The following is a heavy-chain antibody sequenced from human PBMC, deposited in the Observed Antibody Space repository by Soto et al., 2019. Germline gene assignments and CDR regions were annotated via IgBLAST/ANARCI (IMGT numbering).Heavy chain of an antibody. CDR3: ARGVHGSDY. CDR2: MNPNSGNS. D-gene: IGHD1-1*01. Sequence: QVPLVQSGAEVKKPGASVKVSCKASGYVFTSYDIIWVRQATGQGPEWMGWMNPNSGNSGYAQKFQGRVSMTRNTSISTAYMELSSLRSEDTAVYYCARGVHGSDYWGQGTLVTVS. V-gene: IGHV1-8*01. CDR1: GYVFTSYD. J-gene: IGHJ4*02.